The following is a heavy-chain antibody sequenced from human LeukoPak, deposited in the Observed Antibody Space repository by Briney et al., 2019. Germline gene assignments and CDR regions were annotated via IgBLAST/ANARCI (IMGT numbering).Heavy chain of an antibody. CDR3: ARHYYGSLGGLDY. J-gene: IGHJ4*02. Sequence: GGSLRLSCAASGFTFSSCAMHWVRQVPGKGLEWVAVIWYDGSNEDYADSVKGRFTISRDNSKNTLYLQMNSLRVEDTAVYYCARHYYGSLGGLDYWGQGTRLTVSS. D-gene: IGHD3-10*01. CDR1: GFTFSSCA. CDR2: IWYDGSNE. V-gene: IGHV3-33*08.